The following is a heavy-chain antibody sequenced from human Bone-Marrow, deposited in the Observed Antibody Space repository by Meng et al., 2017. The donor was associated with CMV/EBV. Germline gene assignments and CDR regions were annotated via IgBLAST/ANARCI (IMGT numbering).Heavy chain of an antibody. CDR3: ARESLLSPVALDY. CDR2: ISYDGSNK. V-gene: IGHV3-30-3*01. CDR1: GFTFSSYA. D-gene: IGHD4-23*01. Sequence: GESLKISCTASGFTFSSYAMHWVRQAPGKGLEWVAVISYDGSNKYYADSVKGRFTISRDNSKNTLYLQMNSLRAEDTAVYYCARESLLSPVALDYWGKGTLVTVSS. J-gene: IGHJ4*02.